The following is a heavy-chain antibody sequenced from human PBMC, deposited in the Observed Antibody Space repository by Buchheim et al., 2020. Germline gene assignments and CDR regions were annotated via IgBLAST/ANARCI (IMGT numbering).Heavy chain of an antibody. CDR1: GFTFSIYW. D-gene: IGHD1-1*01. CDR3: ARTSTWTGTTFVFES. V-gene: IGHV3-7*01. Sequence: EVQLVESGGGLVQPGGSLRLSCASSGFTFSIYWMSWVRQTPGKGLEWVANIKQDGSEKYYVDSVKGRFTISRDNAKNSLYLQMNSLRAEDTAVYYCARTSTWTGTTFVFESWGQGTL. CDR2: IKQDGSEK. J-gene: IGHJ4*02.